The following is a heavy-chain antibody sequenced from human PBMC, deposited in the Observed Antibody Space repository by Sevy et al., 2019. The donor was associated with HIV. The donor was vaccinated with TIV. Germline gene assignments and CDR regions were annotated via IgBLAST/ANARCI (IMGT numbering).Heavy chain of an antibody. CDR2: IIPIFGTA. J-gene: IGHJ6*03. Sequence: ASVKVSCKASGGTFSSYAISWVRQAPGQGLEWMGGIIPIFGTANYAQKFQGRVTITAGEFTSTAYMELSSLRSEDTAVYYCARGEGSSSWPFYYYYYMDVWGKGTTVTVSS. V-gene: IGHV1-69*13. D-gene: IGHD6-13*01. CDR1: GGTFSSYA. CDR3: ARGEGSSSWPFYYYYYMDV.